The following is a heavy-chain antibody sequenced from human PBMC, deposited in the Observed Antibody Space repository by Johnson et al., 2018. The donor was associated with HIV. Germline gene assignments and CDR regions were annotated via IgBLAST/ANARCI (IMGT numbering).Heavy chain of an antibody. D-gene: IGHD1/OR15-1a*01. CDR2: VNPNGGSK. J-gene: IGHJ3*02. CDR1: QFTFSSYY. Sequence: VQLVEYGGGLAKPAWSPRLSCAASQFTFSSYYMNCVRQAPGNGLELVGQVNPNGGSKYLTDSGKDRFNISRDNAKNTLHLQMSSLRAEDTAMYHCARGTWEQPHSFDMWGQGTMVTVSS. CDR3: ARGTWEQPHSFDM. V-gene: IGHV3-25*03.